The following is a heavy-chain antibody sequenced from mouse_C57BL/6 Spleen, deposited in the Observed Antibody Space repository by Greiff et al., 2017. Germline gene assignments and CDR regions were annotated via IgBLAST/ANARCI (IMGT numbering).Heavy chain of an antibody. CDR3: ARLSIYYDYDKEFAY. D-gene: IGHD2-4*01. Sequence: QVQLQQPGAELVRPGTSVKLSCKASGYTFTSYWMHWVKQRPGQGLEWIGVIDPSDSYTNYNQKFKGKATLTVDPSSSPAYMQLSSLTSEDSAVYYCARLSIYYDYDKEFAYWGQGTLVTVSA. CDR1: GYTFTSYW. V-gene: IGHV1-59*01. CDR2: IDPSDSYT. J-gene: IGHJ3*01.